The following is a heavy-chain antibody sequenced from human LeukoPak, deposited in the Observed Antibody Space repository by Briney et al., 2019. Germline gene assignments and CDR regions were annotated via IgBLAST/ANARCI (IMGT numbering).Heavy chain of an antibody. J-gene: IGHJ3*02. CDR2: IIPIFGTA. D-gene: IGHD1-26*01. V-gene: IGHV1-69*06. Sequence: SVKVSCKASGGTFSSYAISWVRQAPGQGLEWMGGIIPIFGTANYAQEFQGRVTITADKSTSTAYMELSSLRSEDTAVYYCAREGIEYSGSYYDAFDIWGQGTMVTVSS. CDR1: GGTFSSYA. CDR3: AREGIEYSGSYYDAFDI.